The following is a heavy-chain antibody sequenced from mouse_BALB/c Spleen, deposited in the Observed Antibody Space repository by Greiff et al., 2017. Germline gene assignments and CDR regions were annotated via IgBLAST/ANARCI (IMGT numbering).Heavy chain of an antibody. D-gene: IGHD1-1*01. CDR3: ASLYGSSGYYAMDY. V-gene: IGHV14-1*02. Sequence: VQLQQSGAELVRPGALVKLSCKASGFNIKDYYMHWVKQRPEQGLEWIGWIDPENGNTIYDPKFQGKASITADTSSNTAYLQLSSLTSEDTAVYYCASLYGSSGYYAMDYWGQGTSVTVSA. CDR1: GFNIKDYY. J-gene: IGHJ4*01. CDR2: IDPENGNT.